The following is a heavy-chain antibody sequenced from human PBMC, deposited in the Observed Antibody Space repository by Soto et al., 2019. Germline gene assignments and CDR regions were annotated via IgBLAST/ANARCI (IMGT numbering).Heavy chain of an antibody. J-gene: IGHJ6*02. CDR2: ISYDGYNK. Sequence: GGSLRLSCTASGFTFISHGMHCVRQAPGKGLDWVAIISYDGYNKFYGDSVRGRFTISRDNSKKTLHLQLNSLRAEDTAVYYCAKDGFEHYGLEVWGQGTTVTVSS. V-gene: IGHV3-30*18. CDR1: GFTFISHG. CDR3: AKDGFEHYGLEV. D-gene: IGHD3-3*01.